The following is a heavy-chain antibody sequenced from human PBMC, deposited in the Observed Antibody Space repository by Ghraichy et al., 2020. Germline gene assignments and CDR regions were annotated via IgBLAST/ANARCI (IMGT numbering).Heavy chain of an antibody. J-gene: IGHJ4*02. V-gene: IGHV3-53*01. D-gene: IGHD3-16*02. CDR3: ARDRLGVITRGD. CDR2: IYSGGST. Sequence: GGSRRLSCAASGFTVSSNYMSWVRQAPGKGLEWVSVIYSGGSTYYADSVKGRFTISRDNSKNTLYLQMNSLRAEDTAVYYCARDRLGVITRGDWGQGTLVTVSS. CDR1: GFTVSSNY.